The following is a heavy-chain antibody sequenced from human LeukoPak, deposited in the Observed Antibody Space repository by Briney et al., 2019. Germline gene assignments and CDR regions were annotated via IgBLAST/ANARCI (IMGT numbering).Heavy chain of an antibody. CDR3: SASKELWLRGLFDF. CDR1: GDSTSTYY. CDR2: VYYGGST. D-gene: IGHD5-18*01. V-gene: IGHV4-59*01. Sequence: SETLFLTCSVSGDSTSTYYWSWIRQPPGKAPEWIGYVYYGGSTDYNPSLKSRVTISVDTSRRQFSLNLTSVPAADTAVYYCSASKELWLRGLFDFWGQGTLVTVSS. J-gene: IGHJ4*02.